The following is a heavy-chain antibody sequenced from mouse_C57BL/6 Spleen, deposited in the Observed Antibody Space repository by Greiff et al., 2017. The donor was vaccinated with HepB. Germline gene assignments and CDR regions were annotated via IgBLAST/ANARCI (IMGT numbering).Heavy chain of an antibody. J-gene: IGHJ4*01. V-gene: IGHV1-18*01. CDR1: GYTFTDYN. CDR3: AREARDAMDY. Sequence: EVQLQQSGPELVKPGASVKISCKASGYTFTDYNMDWVKQSHGKSLEWIGDINPNNGGTIYTQKFKGKATLTVDKSSSTDYMELRSLTSEDTAVYYGAREARDAMDYWGQGTSVTVSS. CDR2: INPNNGGT.